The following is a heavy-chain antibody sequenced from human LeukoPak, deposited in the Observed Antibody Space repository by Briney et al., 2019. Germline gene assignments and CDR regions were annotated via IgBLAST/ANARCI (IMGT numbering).Heavy chain of an antibody. J-gene: IGHJ4*02. D-gene: IGHD3-10*01. CDR1: GFTFSGYA. CDR3: AKDMGRFEFIGWPHDY. CDR2: ISCDGNTK. V-gene: IGHV3-30*18. Sequence: GGSLRLSCAASGFTFSGYALHWVRQAPGKGLEWVAVISCDGNTKYYTDSVKGRFTVSRDNSKNTVYLQMNALRAADTAVYYCAKDMGRFEFIGWPHDYWGQGSLVTVSS.